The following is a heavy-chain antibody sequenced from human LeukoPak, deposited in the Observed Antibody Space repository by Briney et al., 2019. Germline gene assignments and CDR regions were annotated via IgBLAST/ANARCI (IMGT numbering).Heavy chain of an antibody. D-gene: IGHD5-24*01. CDR2: INHSGST. J-gene: IGHJ2*01. V-gene: IGHV4-34*01. CDR3: ARRPRERWLQLPGGHWYFDL. CDR1: GGSFSGYY. Sequence: PSETLSLTCAVYGGSFSGYYWSWIRQPPGKGLEWIGEINHSGSTNYNPSLKSRVTISVDTSKNQFSLKLSSVTAADTAVYYCARRPRERWLQLPGGHWYFDLWGRGTLVTVSS.